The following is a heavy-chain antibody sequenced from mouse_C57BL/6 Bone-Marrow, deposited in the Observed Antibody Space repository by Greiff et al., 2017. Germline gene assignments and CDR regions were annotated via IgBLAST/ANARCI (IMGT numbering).Heavy chain of an antibody. J-gene: IGHJ1*03. CDR1: GYSITSDY. V-gene: IGHV3-8*01. D-gene: IGHD1-1*01. CDR3: ARYSYYGPWYFDV. Sequence: EVKLVESGPGLAKPSQSLSLTCSVTGYSITSDYWNWIRQFPGNKLEYIGYISYSGSTYYNPSPKSRISITRDTSNNQYYLQLNSMTTGDTATYFCARYSYYGPWYFDVWGTGTTVTVSS. CDR2: ISYSGST.